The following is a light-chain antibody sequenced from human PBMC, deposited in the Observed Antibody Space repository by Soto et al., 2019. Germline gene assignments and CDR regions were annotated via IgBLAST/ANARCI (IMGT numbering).Light chain of an antibody. CDR3: QQYNNWPPWT. CDR1: QTIRGL. V-gene: IGKV3D-15*01. J-gene: IGKJ1*01. CDR2: DTS. Sequence: EIVLTQSPATLSLSPGERATLSCMASQTIRGLLAWYQHRPGQAPRLLIYDTSNRATGIPARFSGSGSGTEFTLTISSLQSEDFAVYYCQQYNNWPPWTFGQGTKVDIK.